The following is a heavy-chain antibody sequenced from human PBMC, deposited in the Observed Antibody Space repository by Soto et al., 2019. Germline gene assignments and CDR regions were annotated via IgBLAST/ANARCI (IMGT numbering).Heavy chain of an antibody. J-gene: IGHJ6*02. CDR1: GYSFNSYW. CDR3: ARHERDGYNLHYYYGMDV. V-gene: IGHV5-10-1*01. D-gene: IGHD5-12*01. Sequence: GEFLKICWKGSGYSFNSYWISWVRQMPGKGLEWVGRIDPSDSYTNYSPSFQGHVTSSAAKTTSTAYLQWSSLKASDTAMYYCARHERDGYNLHYYYGMDVWGQGTTVTVSS. CDR2: IDPSDSYT.